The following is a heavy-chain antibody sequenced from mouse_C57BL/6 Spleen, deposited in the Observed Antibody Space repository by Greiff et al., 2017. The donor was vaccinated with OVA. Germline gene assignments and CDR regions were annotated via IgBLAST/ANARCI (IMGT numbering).Heavy chain of an antibody. V-gene: IGHV5-17*01. CDR3: APFDYGGSWFAY. CDR2: IRSGSSTI. CDR1: GFPFSDYG. D-gene: IGHD2-4*01. J-gene: IGHJ3*01. Sequence: EVMLVASGGGLVKPGGSLKLSCAASGFPFSDYGMHWVRQAPEKGMEWVAYIRSGSSTIYYADTVKGRLPISRDNAKNTLFLQMTSLRSEDTAMYYFAPFDYGGSWFAYWGQGTLVTVSA.